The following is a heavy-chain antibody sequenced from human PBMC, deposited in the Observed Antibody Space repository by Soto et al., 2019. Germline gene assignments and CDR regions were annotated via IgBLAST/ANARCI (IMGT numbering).Heavy chain of an antibody. Sequence: SETLSLTCAVYGGSVNGYYWNWIRQPPGKGLEWIGEIYHSGSTYYNPSLKSRVTISVDRSKNQFSLKLSSVTAADTAVYYCATHSNCYYYYGMDVWGQGTTVTAP. J-gene: IGHJ6*02. CDR2: IYHSGST. D-gene: IGHD4-4*01. V-gene: IGHV4-34*01. CDR3: ATHSNCYYYYGMDV. CDR1: GGSVNGYY.